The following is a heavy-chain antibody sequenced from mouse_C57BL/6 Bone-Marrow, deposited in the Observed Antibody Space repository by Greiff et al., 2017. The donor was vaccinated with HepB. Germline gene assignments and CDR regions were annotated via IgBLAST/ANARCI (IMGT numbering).Heavy chain of an antibody. CDR2: INHDGSST. CDR3: VWGNAMDY. Sequence: EVKLVESEGGLVQPGSSMKLSCTASGFTFSDYYMAWVRQVPEKGLEWVANINHDGSSTYYLDSLKSRFIISRDNAKNILYLQMSSLKAEDTATYYCVWGNAMDYWGQGTSVTVSS. J-gene: IGHJ4*01. CDR1: GFTFSDYY. V-gene: IGHV5-16*01. D-gene: IGHD1-1*02.